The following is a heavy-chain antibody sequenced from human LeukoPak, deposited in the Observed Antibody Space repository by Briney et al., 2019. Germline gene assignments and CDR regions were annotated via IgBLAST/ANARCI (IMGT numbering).Heavy chain of an antibody. CDR1: GFTFSSYW. J-gene: IGHJ6*03. Sequence: GGSLRLSCAVSGFTFSSYWMNWVRQAPGKGLEWVANIKEDGSEKNYVDSVKGRFTISRDNAKNSLYLQMDSLRAEDTAVYYCAGVRYLDVGGKGPTVTVSS. CDR2: IKEDGSEK. CDR3: AGVRYLDV. V-gene: IGHV3-7*01.